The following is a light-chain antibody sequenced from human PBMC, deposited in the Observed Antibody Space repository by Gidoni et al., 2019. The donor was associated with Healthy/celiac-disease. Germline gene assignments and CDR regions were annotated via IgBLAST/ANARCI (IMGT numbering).Light chain of an antibody. J-gene: IGLJ2*01. Sequence: SYELTQPHSVSVSPGQTARITCSGEALPKQYAYWYQQKPGQAPVLVIYKDSERPSGIPERFSGSSSGTTVTLTISGVQAEDEADYYCQSADSSGTYVVFGGGTKLTVL. CDR3: QSADSSGTYVV. V-gene: IGLV3-25*03. CDR1: ALPKQY. CDR2: KDS.